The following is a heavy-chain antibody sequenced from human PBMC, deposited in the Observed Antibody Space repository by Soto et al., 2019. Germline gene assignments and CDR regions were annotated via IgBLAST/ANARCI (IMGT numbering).Heavy chain of an antibody. CDR2: IWYNGSNK. D-gene: IGHD2-21*01. J-gene: IGHJ5*02. Sequence: GGSLRLSCAASGFTFSSYGMHWVRQAPGKGLEWVAVIWYNGSNKYYADSVKGRFTISRDNSKNTLYLQMNSLRAEDTAVYYCAREGETNWFDPWGQGTLVTVSS. CDR1: GFTFSSYG. CDR3: AREGETNWFDP. V-gene: IGHV3-33*01.